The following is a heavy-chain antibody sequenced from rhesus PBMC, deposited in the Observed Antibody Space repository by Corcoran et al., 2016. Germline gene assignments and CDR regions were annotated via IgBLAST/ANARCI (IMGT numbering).Heavy chain of an antibody. CDR1: GSSLSRHY. CDR2: ISGGSQTT. V-gene: IGHV4-147*01. Sequence: QVQLQESGPGLVKPSETLPLTCAVSGSSLSRHYWTWIRQPPGKGLEWFGYISGGSQTTSYNPSLRVRVTISKDTSQNQFSLKLSSVTAADTAVYYCARDAVSLDVWGRGVLVTVSS. J-gene: IGHJ5-2*02. CDR3: ARDAVSLDV.